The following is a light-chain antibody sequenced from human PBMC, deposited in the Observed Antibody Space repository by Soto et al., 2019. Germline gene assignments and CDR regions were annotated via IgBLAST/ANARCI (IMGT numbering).Light chain of an antibody. J-gene: IGKJ3*01. CDR2: DVF. V-gene: IGKV3-11*01. CDR1: QSVSRY. Sequence: EVVLTQSPATLSLSPGERATLSCRASQSVSRYLAWYQQKPGQAPRLLISDVFNRATGIPARFSGSGSGTDFTLTISRLETDDSAVYYCQQYGGSPFTFGPGTKVDIK. CDR3: QQYGGSPFT.